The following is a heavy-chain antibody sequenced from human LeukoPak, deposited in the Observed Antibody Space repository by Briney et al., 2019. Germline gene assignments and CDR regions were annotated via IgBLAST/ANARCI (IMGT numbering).Heavy chain of an antibody. CDR2: IWFDGSNK. CDR3: VRDPSGSGFAFDS. D-gene: IGHD1-1*01. Sequence: PGGSLRLSCTASKFTFSHYGMHWVRQAPGKGLEWVAFIWFDGSNKHYADFVKGRFTISRDNSEDTLYLQMNSLRAEDTAVYYCVRDPSGSGFAFDSWGQGALVTVSS. CDR1: KFTFSHYG. V-gene: IGHV3-33*08. J-gene: IGHJ4*02.